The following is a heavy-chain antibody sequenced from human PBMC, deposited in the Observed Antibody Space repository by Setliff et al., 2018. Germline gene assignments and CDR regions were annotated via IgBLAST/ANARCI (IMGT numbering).Heavy chain of an antibody. CDR2: INSGGTKI. J-gene: IGHJ4*02. D-gene: IGHD3-16*01. CDR1: GFFFRSYE. CDR3: ARSINGYQQRYDF. V-gene: IGHV3-48*03. Sequence: GGSLRLSCAASGFFFRSYEMNRVRQTPGKGLEWVSYINSGGTKIYYADSVEGRFTISRDNGKNSLFLQMNSVRAEDTAVYYCARSINGYQQRYDFWGQGALVTVSS.